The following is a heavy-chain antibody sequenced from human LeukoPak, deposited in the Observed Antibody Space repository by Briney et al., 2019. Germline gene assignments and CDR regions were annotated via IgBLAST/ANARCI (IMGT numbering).Heavy chain of an antibody. V-gene: IGHV4-59*01. Sequence: NPSETLSLTCTVSGGSISSYYWSWIRQPPGKGLEWIGYIYYSGSTNYNPSLKSRVTISVDTSKNQFSLKLSSVTAADTAVYYCASSGPLPYYYDSSGYYYELDYWGQGTLVTVSS. CDR2: IYYSGST. CDR3: ASSGPLPYYYDSSGYYYELDY. J-gene: IGHJ4*02. CDR1: GGSISSYY. D-gene: IGHD3-22*01.